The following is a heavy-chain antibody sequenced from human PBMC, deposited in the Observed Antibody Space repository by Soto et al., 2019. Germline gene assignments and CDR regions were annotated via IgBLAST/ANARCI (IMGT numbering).Heavy chain of an antibody. CDR3: ARWAVARPQDFDY. D-gene: IGHD6-19*01. V-gene: IGHV5-10-1*01. CDR1: GYTFSSYW. J-gene: IGHJ4*02. CDR2: IDPSDSYT. Sequence: GESLKISCQGSGYTFSSYWIAWVRQMPGKGLEWMGRIDPSDSYTNYSPSFQGHVTISADKSISTAYLQWSSLKASDTAMYYCARWAVARPQDFDYWGQGTLVTVSS.